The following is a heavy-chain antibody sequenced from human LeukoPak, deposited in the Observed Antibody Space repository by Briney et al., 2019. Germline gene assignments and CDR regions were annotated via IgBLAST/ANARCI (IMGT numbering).Heavy chain of an antibody. J-gene: IGHJ6*03. V-gene: IGHV3-21*04. D-gene: IGHD5-12*01. CDR1: GITFSNYG. CDR2: ISGSSTNT. Sequence: GGSLRLSCAASGITFSNYGMNWVRQAPGKGLEWVSAISGSSTNTYYADSVKGRFTISRDNAKNSLYLQMNSLRAEDTALYYCARERATLDYYYYMDVWGKGTTVTVSS. CDR3: ARERATLDYYYYMDV.